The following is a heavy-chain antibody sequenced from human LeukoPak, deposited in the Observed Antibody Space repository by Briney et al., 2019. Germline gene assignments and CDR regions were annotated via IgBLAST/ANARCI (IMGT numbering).Heavy chain of an antibody. Sequence: ASVKVSCKASGFTFTSSAMQWVRQARGQRLEWIGWIVVGSGNTNYAQKFQERVTITRDMSTSTAYMELSSLRSEDTAVYYCAAPGGGGSYSDAFDIWGQGTMVTVSS. D-gene: IGHD1-26*01. J-gene: IGHJ3*02. CDR2: IVVGSGNT. V-gene: IGHV1-58*02. CDR1: GFTFTSSA. CDR3: AAPGGGGSYSDAFDI.